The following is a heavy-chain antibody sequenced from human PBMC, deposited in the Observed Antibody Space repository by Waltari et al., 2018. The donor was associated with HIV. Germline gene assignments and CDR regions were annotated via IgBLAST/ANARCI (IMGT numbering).Heavy chain of an antibody. V-gene: IGHV3-53*02. D-gene: IGHD3-10*02. CDR2: LFPDGST. CDR1: GFDISNTF. J-gene: IGHJ5*02. CDR3: TKGVRYFDP. Sequence: VETGGGLFRFGESLRLSCDISGFDISNTFITWVRQAPGERPEWLSVLFPDGSTHYADSVKGRFTISRDSPNKRVYLLMTSLIVEDTATYYCTKGVRYFDPWGQGTHVIVS.